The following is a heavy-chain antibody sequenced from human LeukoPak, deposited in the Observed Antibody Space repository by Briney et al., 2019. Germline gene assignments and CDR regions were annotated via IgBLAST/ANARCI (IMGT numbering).Heavy chain of an antibody. J-gene: IGHJ4*02. D-gene: IGHD5-24*01. CDR3: AKDQEMATTNPTDY. CDR1: GFTFSSYA. CDR2: ISGSGGST. Sequence: GGSLRLSCAASGFTFSSYAMSWVRQAPGKGLEWVSAISGSGGSTYYADSVKGRFTISRDNSKNTLYLQMNSLRAEDTAVYYCAKDQEMATTNPTDYWGQGTLVTVSS. V-gene: IGHV3-23*01.